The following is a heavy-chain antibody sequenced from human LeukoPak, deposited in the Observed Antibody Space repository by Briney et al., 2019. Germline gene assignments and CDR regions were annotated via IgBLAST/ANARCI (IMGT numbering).Heavy chain of an antibody. V-gene: IGHV3-21*01. J-gene: IGHJ5*02. CDR2: ISTSSSYI. D-gene: IGHD2-8*01. CDR1: GFTFSSYS. Sequence: AGGSLRLSCTASGFTFSSYSMNWVRQAPGKGLEWVSSISTSSSYIYYADSVKGRFTISRDNARNSLYLQMNTLRAEDTAVYSCARGADGVSSNTRGWFDPWGQGTLVTVSS. CDR3: ARGADGVSSNTRGWFDP.